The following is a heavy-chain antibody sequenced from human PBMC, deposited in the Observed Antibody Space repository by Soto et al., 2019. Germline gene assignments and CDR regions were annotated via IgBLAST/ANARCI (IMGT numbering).Heavy chain of an antibody. CDR2: IKQDGSEK. CDR1: GFTFSSDW. V-gene: IGHV3-7*01. CDR3: ARDGPPYSTTSGWFGP. D-gene: IGHD6-13*01. J-gene: IGHJ5*02. Sequence: EVQLVESGGGLVQPVGALRLSCAASGFTFSSDWMSWVRQTPGKGLEWGANIKQDGSEKHYVDPVKGRFTISRDNDKNSLHLPMNSLRGEYTAVYYCARDGPPYSTTSGWFGPWGQGTLVTVSS.